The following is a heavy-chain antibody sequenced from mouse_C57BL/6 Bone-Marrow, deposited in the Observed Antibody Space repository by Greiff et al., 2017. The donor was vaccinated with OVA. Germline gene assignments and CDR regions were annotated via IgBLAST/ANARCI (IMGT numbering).Heavy chain of an antibody. CDR1: GFTFSDYG. J-gene: IGHJ3*01. Sequence: EVHLVESGGGLVKPGGSLKLSCAASGFTFSDYGMHWVRQAPEKGLEWVAYISSGSSTIYYADTVKGRFTISRDNAKNTLFLQMTSLRSEDTAMYYCARRYDLAWCAYWGQGTLVTVSA. CDR2: ISSGSSTI. D-gene: IGHD2-4*01. CDR3: ARRYDLAWCAY. V-gene: IGHV5-17*01.